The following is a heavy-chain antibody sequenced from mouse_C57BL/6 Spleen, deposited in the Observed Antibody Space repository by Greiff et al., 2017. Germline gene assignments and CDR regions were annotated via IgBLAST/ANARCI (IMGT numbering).Heavy chain of an antibody. V-gene: IGHV2-2*01. J-gene: IGHJ1*03. CDR2: IWSGGST. CDR1: GFSLTSYG. CDR3: ARKNYGSSYWYFDV. D-gene: IGHD1-1*01. Sequence: VQLQESGPGLVQPSQSLSITCTVSGFSLTSYGVHWVRQSPGKGLEWLGVIWSGGSTDYNAAFISRLCISKVNSKSQFFFKMNSLQADDTAIYYCARKNYGSSYWYFDVWGTGTTVTVSS.